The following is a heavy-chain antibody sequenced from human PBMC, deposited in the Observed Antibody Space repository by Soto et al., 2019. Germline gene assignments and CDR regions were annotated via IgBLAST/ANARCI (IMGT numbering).Heavy chain of an antibody. D-gene: IGHD3-22*01. CDR2: LYYGRSA. CDR3: XXRXMAVVPEY. V-gene: IGHV4-59*01. J-gene: IGHJ4*02. CDR1: GDSISSYY. Sequence: QVQLQESGPGLVKPSETLSLTCAVSGDSISSYYCMWIRQPPGKGLESIGYLYYGRSANYNPSLXXXXXXSVDTSXNQCSLXXXXXTAADTXVYXXXXRXMAVVPEYWGQGTLVTVSS.